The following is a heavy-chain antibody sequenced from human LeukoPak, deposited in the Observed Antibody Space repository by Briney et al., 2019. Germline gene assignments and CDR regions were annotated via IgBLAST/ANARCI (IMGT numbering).Heavy chain of an antibody. CDR3: AKGSAAGGNYYYDY. V-gene: IGHV3-23*01. J-gene: IGHJ4*02. Sequence: GGSLRLSCAASGFTFSSYAMSWVRQAPGRGLEWVSGVSGSGSTTYYADSVKGRFTISRDNSKNTLFLQMNSLRAEDTAVYYCAKGSAAGGNYYYDYWGQGTLVTVSS. CDR1: GFTFSSYA. CDR2: VSGSGSTT. D-gene: IGHD6-13*01.